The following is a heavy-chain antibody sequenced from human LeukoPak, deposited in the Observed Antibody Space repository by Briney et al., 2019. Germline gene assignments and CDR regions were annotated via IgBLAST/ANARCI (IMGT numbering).Heavy chain of an antibody. CDR2: IRYDGSNK. D-gene: IGHD3-10*01. J-gene: IGHJ3*02. CDR3: AKNLPKYYGSGSYPQRTFDI. Sequence: GGSLRLSCAASGFTFSSYGMHWVRQAPGKGLEWVAFIRYDGSNKYYADSVKGRFTVSRDNSKNTMSFQMNSLTTEDTAVYYCAKNLPKYYGSGSYPQRTFDIWGQGTMVTVSS. CDR1: GFTFSSYG. V-gene: IGHV3-30*02.